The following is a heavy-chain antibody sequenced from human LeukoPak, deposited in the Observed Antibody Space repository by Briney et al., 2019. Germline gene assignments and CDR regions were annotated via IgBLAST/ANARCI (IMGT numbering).Heavy chain of an antibody. CDR1: GFTFSSSA. D-gene: IGHD6-19*01. Sequence: GGSLRLSCAASGFTFSSSAMNWVRQAPGKGLEWVSTISGSGDRTYYADSVKGRFTISRDNSKNTLYLQMNNLRAEDTAVYYCATIAVAEDDYYMDVWGKGTTVTISS. V-gene: IGHV3-23*01. CDR2: ISGSGDRT. J-gene: IGHJ6*03. CDR3: ATIAVAEDDYYMDV.